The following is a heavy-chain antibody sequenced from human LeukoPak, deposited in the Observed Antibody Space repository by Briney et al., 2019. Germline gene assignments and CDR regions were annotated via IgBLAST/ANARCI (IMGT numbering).Heavy chain of an antibody. CDR3: ATLPGLRFLEWLDFDY. D-gene: IGHD3-3*01. Sequence: GGSLRLSCAASGFTFSSYAMSWVRQAPGKGLEWVSAISGSGGSTYYADSVKGRFTISRDNSKNTLYLQMNSLRAEDTAVYYCATLPGLRFLEWLDFDYWGQGTLVTVSS. CDR1: GFTFSSYA. CDR2: ISGSGGST. V-gene: IGHV3-23*01. J-gene: IGHJ4*02.